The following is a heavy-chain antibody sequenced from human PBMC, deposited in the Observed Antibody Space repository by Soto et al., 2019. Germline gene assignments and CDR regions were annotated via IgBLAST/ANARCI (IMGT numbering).Heavy chain of an antibody. D-gene: IGHD6-13*01. CDR3: ARVGAAAAPGYFDY. Sequence: SETLSLTCTVSGGSISSYYWCWIRQPPGKGLEWIGNIFDSGSTNYNPSLKSRVTISVDTSKNQFSLKVRSVTAADTAVYYCARVGAAAAPGYFDYWSQATLVTVSS. CDR2: IFDSGST. CDR1: GGSISSYY. V-gene: IGHV4-59*01. J-gene: IGHJ4*02.